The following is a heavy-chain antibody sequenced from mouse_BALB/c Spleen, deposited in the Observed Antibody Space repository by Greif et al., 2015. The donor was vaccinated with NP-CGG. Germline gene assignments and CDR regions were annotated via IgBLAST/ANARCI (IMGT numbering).Heavy chain of an antibody. V-gene: IGHV14-3*02. Sequence: EVQLQESGAELVKPGASVKLSCTASGFNIKDTYMHWVKQRPEQGLEWIGRIDPANGNTKYDPKFQGKATITADTSSNTACLQLSSLTSEDTAVYYCARWDWYFDVWGAGTTVTVSS. CDR3: ARWDWYFDV. J-gene: IGHJ1*01. CDR2: IDPANGNT. CDR1: GFNIKDTY.